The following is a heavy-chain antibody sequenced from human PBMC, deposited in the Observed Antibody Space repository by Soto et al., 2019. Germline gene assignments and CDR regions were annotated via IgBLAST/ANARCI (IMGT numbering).Heavy chain of an antibody. CDR1: GFTFSVYS. Sequence: EVQLVESGGDLVHRGGSLRLSCVASGFTFSVYSMNWVRQAPGKGLEWFSYITSDTKTIKYADSVKGRFTISRDNAKNSVYQQMNSLREEDTAVYYCARAMEGHFDYWGQGTVVTVSS. V-gene: IGHV3-48*02. CDR3: ARAMEGHFDY. J-gene: IGHJ4*02. CDR2: ITSDTKTI. D-gene: IGHD1-1*01.